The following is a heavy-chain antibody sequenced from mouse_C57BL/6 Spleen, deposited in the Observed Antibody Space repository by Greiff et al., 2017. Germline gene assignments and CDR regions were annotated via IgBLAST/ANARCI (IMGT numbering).Heavy chain of an antibody. CDR2: IDPEDGDT. D-gene: IGHD1-1*01. Sequence: VQLQQSGAELVRPGASVKLSCTASGFNIKDYYMHWVKQRPEQGLEWIGRIDPEDGDTEYAPKFQGKATMTVDTSSNTAYLQLSSLTSEDTAVYYCTTYYYGSPYYFDYWGQGTTLTVSS. CDR3: TTYYYGSPYYFDY. CDR1: GFNIKDYY. V-gene: IGHV14-1*01. J-gene: IGHJ2*01.